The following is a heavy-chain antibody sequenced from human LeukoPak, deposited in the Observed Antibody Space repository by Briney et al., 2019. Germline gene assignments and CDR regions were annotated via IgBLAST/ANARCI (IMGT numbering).Heavy chain of an antibody. D-gene: IGHD5-12*01. Sequence: GTSVKVSCKASGFTFTSTAVQWVRQARGQRLEWIGWIVVGSGNTNYAQKCQERVTITRDMSTSTAYMELSSLRSEDTAVYYCAADSGSDYDNSPGPDAFDIWGQGTMVTVSS. J-gene: IGHJ3*02. CDR3: AADSGSDYDNSPGPDAFDI. CDR2: IVVGSGNT. V-gene: IGHV1-58*01. CDR1: GFTFTSTA.